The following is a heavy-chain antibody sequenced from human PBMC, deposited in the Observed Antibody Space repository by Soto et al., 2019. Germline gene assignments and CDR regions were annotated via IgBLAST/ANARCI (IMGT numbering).Heavy chain of an antibody. V-gene: IGHV3-23*01. D-gene: IGHD2-21*02. CDR3: ASSPHVTARPLYYFDY. Sequence: XXSLRLSFAASGFTFSSYAMRWVPQAPGKGLEWVSAISGSGGSTYYADSVKGRFTISRDNSKNTLYLQMNSLRAEDTAVYYCASSPHVTARPLYYFDYWGQGTLVTVSS. J-gene: IGHJ4*02. CDR1: GFTFSSYA. CDR2: ISGSGGST.